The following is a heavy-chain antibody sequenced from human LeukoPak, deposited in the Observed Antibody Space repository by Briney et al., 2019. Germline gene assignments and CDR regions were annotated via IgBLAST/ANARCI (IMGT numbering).Heavy chain of an antibody. CDR3: ARDRSRGSYYDY. V-gene: IGHV1-2*02. Sequence: GASVKVSCKASGYTFTGYYMHWARQAPGQGLEWMGWINPNSGGTNYAQKFQGRVTMTRDTSISTAYMELSRLRSDDTAVYYCARDRSRGSYYDYWGQGTLVTVSS. CDR1: GYTFTGYY. D-gene: IGHD1-26*01. CDR2: INPNSGGT. J-gene: IGHJ4*02.